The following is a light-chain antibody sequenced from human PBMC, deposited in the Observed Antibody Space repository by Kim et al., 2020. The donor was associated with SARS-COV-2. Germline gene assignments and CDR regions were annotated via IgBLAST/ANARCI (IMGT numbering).Light chain of an antibody. CDR3: ASYTRGNTVV. J-gene: IGLJ2*01. CDR1: SNDIGIYNR. CDR2: DVG. Sequence: GQSVTISCTRTSNDIGIYNRDSWYQQPPGTAPNLMIYDVGDRPSGVPDRFSGSISGTTASLTISGLQAEDEADYYCASYTRGNTVVFGGGTQLTVL. V-gene: IGLV2-18*02.